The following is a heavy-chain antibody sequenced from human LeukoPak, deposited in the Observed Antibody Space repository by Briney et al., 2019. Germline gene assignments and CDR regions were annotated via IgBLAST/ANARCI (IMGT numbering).Heavy chain of an antibody. CDR1: GFTFSSYG. D-gene: IGHD4-17*01. CDR3: ASVATVTTFYYY. V-gene: IGHV3-48*01. Sequence: PGGSLRLSCAASGFTFSSYGMHWVRQAPGKGLEWASYISSSSSTIYYADSVKGRFTISRDNAKNSLYLQMNSLRAEDTAVYYCASVATVTTFYYYWGQGTLVTVSS. CDR2: ISSSSSTI. J-gene: IGHJ4*02.